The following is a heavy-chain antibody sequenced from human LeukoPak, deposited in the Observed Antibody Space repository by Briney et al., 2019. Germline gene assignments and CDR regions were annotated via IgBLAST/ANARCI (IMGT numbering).Heavy chain of an antibody. D-gene: IGHD3-3*01. CDR1: GFTVSSNF. CDR3: ASSLRLLEWLY. CDR2: IYSGGST. Sequence: GGSLGLSCAASGFTVSSNFMTWVRQAPGKGLEWVSVIYSGGSTYYADSVKGRFTISRDNSKNTLYLQMNSLRAEDTALYYCASSLRLLEWLYWGQGTLVTVSS. V-gene: IGHV3-66*01. J-gene: IGHJ4*02.